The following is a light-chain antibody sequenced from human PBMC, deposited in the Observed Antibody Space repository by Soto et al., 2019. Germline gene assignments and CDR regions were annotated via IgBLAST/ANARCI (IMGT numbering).Light chain of an antibody. CDR3: CSYAGSSTYV. CDR2: EGS. Sequence: QSVLTQPASVSGSPGQSISISCTGTSSDVGTYKLVSWYQQYPGKAPKLMIHEGSKRPSGVSNRFSGSKSGNTASLTISGLQAEDEADYYCCSYAGSSTYVFGTGTKLTVL. V-gene: IGLV2-23*01. CDR1: SSDVGTYKL. J-gene: IGLJ1*01.